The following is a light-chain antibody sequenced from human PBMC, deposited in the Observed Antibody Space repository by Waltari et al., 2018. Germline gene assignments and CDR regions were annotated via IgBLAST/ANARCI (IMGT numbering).Light chain of an antibody. Sequence: DIVLTQSPVTLSLSPGQRATLPCRASQSVSSSLAWYQQKPGPSPRLLIYDASNRATGIPARFSGSGSGTDFTLTISSLEPEDFAVYYCQQRSNWPLTFGGGTKVEIK. J-gene: IGKJ4*01. CDR2: DAS. CDR1: QSVSSS. V-gene: IGKV3-11*01. CDR3: QQRSNWPLT.